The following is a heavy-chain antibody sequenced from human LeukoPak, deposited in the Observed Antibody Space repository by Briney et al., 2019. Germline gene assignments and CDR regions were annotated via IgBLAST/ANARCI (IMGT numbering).Heavy chain of an antibody. V-gene: IGHV1-46*01. CDR2: INPSGGST. D-gene: IGHD4-17*01. CDR1: GYTFTSYY. Sequence: GASVKVSCKASGYTFTSYYMHWVRQAPGQGLEWMGIINPSGGSTSYAQKFQGRVTMTRDTSTSTVYMELSSLRSEDTAVYYCARESVRLGHLYDYGEHRDHGHFDYWGQGTLVTVSS. CDR3: ARESVRLGHLYDYGEHRDHGHFDY. J-gene: IGHJ4*02.